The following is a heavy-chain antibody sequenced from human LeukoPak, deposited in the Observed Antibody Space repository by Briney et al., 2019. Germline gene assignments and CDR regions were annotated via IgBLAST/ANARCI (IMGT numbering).Heavy chain of an antibody. CDR2: IYHSGST. CDR3: ARAVVAATNWFDP. CDR1: GYSISSGYY. V-gene: IGHV4-38-2*01. J-gene: IGHJ5*02. Sequence: SETLSLTCAVSGYSISSGYYWGWIRQPPGKGLEWIGSIYHSGSTYYNPSLKSRVTISVDTSTNQFSLKLSAVPAADTAVYYCARAVVAATNWFDPWGQGTLVTVSS. D-gene: IGHD2-15*01.